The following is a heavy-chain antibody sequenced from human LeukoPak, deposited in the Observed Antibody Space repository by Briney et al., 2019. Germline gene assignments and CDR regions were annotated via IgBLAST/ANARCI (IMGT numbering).Heavy chain of an antibody. CDR3: AREDDYGDYGVAFDI. CDR1: GFTFSSYS. CDR2: IKQDGSEK. V-gene: IGHV3-7*01. J-gene: IGHJ4*02. Sequence: PGGSLRLSCAASGFTFSSYSMNWVRQAPGKGLEWVANIKQDGSEKYYVDSVKGRFTISRDNAKNSLYLQMNSLRAEDTAVYYCAREDDYGDYGVAFDIWGQGTLVTVSS. D-gene: IGHD4-17*01.